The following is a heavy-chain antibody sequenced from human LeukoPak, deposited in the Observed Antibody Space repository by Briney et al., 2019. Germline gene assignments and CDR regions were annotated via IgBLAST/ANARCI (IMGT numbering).Heavy chain of an antibody. CDR2: INPSGGST. V-gene: IGHV1-46*01. CDR1: GGTFSSYA. D-gene: IGHD5-24*01. CDR3: ARDLHVEMATGDY. Sequence: APVKVSCKASGGTFSSYAISWVRQAPGQGLEWMGIINPSGGSTSYAQKFQGRVTMTRDTSTSTVYMELSSLRSEDTAVYYCARDLHVEMATGDYWGQGTLVTVSS. J-gene: IGHJ4*02.